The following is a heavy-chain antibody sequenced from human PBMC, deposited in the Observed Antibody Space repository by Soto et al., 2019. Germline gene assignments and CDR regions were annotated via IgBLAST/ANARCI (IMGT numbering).Heavy chain of an antibody. CDR3: ARGWGLEHEGDYYGMDV. CDR1: GFTFSSYA. D-gene: IGHD1-1*01. V-gene: IGHV3-30-3*01. Sequence: QVQLVESGGGVVQPGRSLRLSCAASGFTFSSYAMHWVRQAPGKGLEWVAVISYDGSNKYDADSVKGRFTISRDNSKNTLYLQMNSLRAEDTAVYYCARGWGLEHEGDYYGMDVWGQGTTVTVSS. CDR2: ISYDGSNK. J-gene: IGHJ6*02.